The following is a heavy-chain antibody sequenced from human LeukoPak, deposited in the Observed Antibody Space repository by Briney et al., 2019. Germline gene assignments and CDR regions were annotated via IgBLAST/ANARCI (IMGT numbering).Heavy chain of an antibody. CDR3: AGTGLTTRYFDY. V-gene: IGHV4-31*03. CDR2: IYYSGST. CDR1: GVSISSGGYY. J-gene: IGHJ4*02. D-gene: IGHD4-11*01. Sequence: PSQTLSLTCTVSGVSISSGGYYWSWIRQHPGKGLEWIGYIYYSGSTYYNPSLKSRVTISVDTSKNQFSLKLSSVTAADTPVYYCAGTGLTTRYFDYWGQGTLLTVPS.